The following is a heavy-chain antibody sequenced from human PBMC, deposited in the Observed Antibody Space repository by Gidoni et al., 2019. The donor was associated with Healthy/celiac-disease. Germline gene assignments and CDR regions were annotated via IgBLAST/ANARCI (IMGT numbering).Heavy chain of an antibody. V-gene: IGHV3-49*03. Sequence: EVQLVESGGGLVQPGRSLRLSCTAFGFTFVGYAFRWFRQAPGQGLEWVGCIRSKAYGGTTEYAASVKGRFTISREDSKSIAYLQMNSLKTEDTAVYYCTRDNYGDYAYYYYGMDVWGQGTTVTVSS. CDR1: GFTFVGYA. J-gene: IGHJ6*02. D-gene: IGHD4-17*01. CDR3: TRDNYGDYAYYYYGMDV. CDR2: IRSKAYGGTT.